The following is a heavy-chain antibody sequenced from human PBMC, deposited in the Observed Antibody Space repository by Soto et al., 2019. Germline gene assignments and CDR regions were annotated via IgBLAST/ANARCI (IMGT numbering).Heavy chain of an antibody. V-gene: IGHV4-34*01. CDR1: GGSFSGYY. CDR3: ARGRWLRSSVDY. CDR2: INHSGST. Sequence: QVQLQQWGAGLLKPSETLSLTCAVYGGSFSGYYWSWIRQPPGKGLEWIGEINHSGSTNYNPSHKSRVTISVDTSQNQFALKLSSVTAADTAVYYCARGRWLRSSVDYWGQGTLVTVSS. J-gene: IGHJ4*02. D-gene: IGHD5-12*01.